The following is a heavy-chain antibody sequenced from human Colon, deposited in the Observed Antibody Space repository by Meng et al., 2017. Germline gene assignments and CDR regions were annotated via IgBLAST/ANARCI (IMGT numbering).Heavy chain of an antibody. D-gene: IGHD1-14*01. V-gene: IGHV4-39*01. J-gene: IGHJ3*02. CDR3: ARGTHDAFDI. CDR2: IYYSGNT. Sequence: QLQLQESGPGLVKPSETLSLTCTVSGGSISSSSYYWGWIRQPPGKGLGWIGSIYYSGNTYYKASLKSRVTISVDASKNEFSLKLSSVTAADTAVYYCARGTHDAFDIWGQGTMVTVSS. CDR1: GGSISSSSYY.